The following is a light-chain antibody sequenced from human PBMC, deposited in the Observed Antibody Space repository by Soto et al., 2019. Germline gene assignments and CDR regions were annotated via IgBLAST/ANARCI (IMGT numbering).Light chain of an antibody. J-gene: IGLJ1*01. V-gene: IGLV2-14*01. CDR1: SSDVGAYNY. CDR2: EVS. CDR3: SSYTSTSALV. Sequence: QSALTQPASVSGSPGQSITISCTGASSDVGAYNYVSWYQQHPGKAPKLMIYEVSNRPSGVSNRFSGSKSGNTASLTISGLQAEDEADYYFSSYTSTSALVFGTGTKFTV.